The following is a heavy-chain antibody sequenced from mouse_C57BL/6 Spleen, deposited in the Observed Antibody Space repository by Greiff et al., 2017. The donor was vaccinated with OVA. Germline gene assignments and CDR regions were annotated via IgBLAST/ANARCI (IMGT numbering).Heavy chain of an antibody. CDR2: ISDGGSYT. CDR1: GFTFSSYA. J-gene: IGHJ3*01. V-gene: IGHV5-4*01. Sequence: EVQLQESGGGLVKPGGSLKLSCAASGFTFSSYAMSWVRQTPEKRLEWVATISDGGSYTYYPDNVKGRFTISRDNAKNNLYLQMSHLKSEDTAMYYCAREEGQLRLQAWFAYWGQGTLVTVSA. D-gene: IGHD3-2*02. CDR3: AREEGQLRLQAWFAY.